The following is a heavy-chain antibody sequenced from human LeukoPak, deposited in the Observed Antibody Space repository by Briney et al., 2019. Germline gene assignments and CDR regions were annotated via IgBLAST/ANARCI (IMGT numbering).Heavy chain of an antibody. CDR3: ARDRVSGGYVTFDY. CDR2: INPNSGGT. CDR1: GYTFTGYY. J-gene: IGHJ4*02. V-gene: IGHV1-2*02. D-gene: IGHD5-12*01. Sequence: ASVKVSCKASGYTFTGYYMHWVRQAPGQELEWMGWINPNSGGTNYAQKFQGRVTMTRDTSISTAYMELSRLRSDDTAVYYCARDRVSGGYVTFDYWGQGTLVTVSS.